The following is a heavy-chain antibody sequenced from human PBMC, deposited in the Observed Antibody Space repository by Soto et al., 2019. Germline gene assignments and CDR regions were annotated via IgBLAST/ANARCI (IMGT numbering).Heavy chain of an antibody. J-gene: IGHJ4*02. Sequence: QVQLVPSGAEVKKPGASVKISCKASGYTFTNYYVQWVRLAPGQGLEWMGIINPSDSSATYAQKFRGRFTMTRDTSTRTVYMELSSLESEDTAVYYCARGQFGSGYRNAGDCWGQGTLVNV. CDR1: GYTFTNYY. CDR3: ARGQFGSGYRNAGDC. CDR2: INPSDSSA. D-gene: IGHD5-12*01. V-gene: IGHV1-46*01.